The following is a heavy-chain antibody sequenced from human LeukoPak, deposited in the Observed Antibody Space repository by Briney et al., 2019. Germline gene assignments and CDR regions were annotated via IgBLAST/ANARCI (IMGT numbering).Heavy chain of an antibody. V-gene: IGHV4-34*01. CDR3: ASPGGVYSSRPVDV. Sequence: SETLSLTCAVYGGSFSGYYWSWIRQPPGKGLEWIGEINHSGSTNYNPSLKSRVTISVDTSKNQFSLKLSSVTAADTAVYYCASPGGVYSSRPVDVWGQGTTVTVSS. CDR1: GGSFSGYY. CDR2: INHSGST. D-gene: IGHD6-13*01. J-gene: IGHJ6*02.